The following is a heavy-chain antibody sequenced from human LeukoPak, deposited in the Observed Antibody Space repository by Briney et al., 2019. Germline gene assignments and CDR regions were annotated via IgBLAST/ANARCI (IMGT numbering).Heavy chain of an antibody. V-gene: IGHV4-4*02. J-gene: IGHJ4*02. CDR2: IYHSGST. D-gene: IGHD3-9*01. CDR3: ARRAYDILTGFDY. CDR1: GGPISSSNW. Sequence: SETLSLTCAVSGGPISSSNWWSWVRQPPGKGLEWIGEIYHSGSTNYNPSLKSRVTISVDKSKNQFSLKLSSVTAADTAVYYCARRAYDILTGFDYWGQGTLVTVSS.